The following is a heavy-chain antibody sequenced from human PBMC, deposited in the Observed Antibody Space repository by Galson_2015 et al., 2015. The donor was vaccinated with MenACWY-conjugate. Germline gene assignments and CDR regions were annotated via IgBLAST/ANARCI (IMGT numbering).Heavy chain of an antibody. J-gene: IGHJ4*02. CDR3: ARERWVRGVFFDQ. CDR1: GFTFSNFW. Sequence: LRLSCAASGFTFSNFWMSWVRQAPGKELEWVASIKQDGSEKYLVDSVKGRFTISRDNVENSLFLQMNSLRAEDTAVYYCARERWVRGVFFDQWGQGTLVTVSS. V-gene: IGHV3-7*01. CDR2: IKQDGSEK. D-gene: IGHD3-10*01.